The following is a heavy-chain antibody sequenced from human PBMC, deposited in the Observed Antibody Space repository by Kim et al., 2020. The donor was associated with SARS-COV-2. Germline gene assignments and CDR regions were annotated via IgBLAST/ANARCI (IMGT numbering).Heavy chain of an antibody. Sequence: ASVKVSCKASGYTFTGYYMHWVRQAPGQGLEWMGWINPNSGGTNYAQKFQGRVTMTRDTSISTAYMELSRLRSDDTAVYYCARDIFAGATIYYFDYWGQGTPVTVSS. CDR3: ARDIFAGATIYYFDY. CDR2: INPNSGGT. J-gene: IGHJ4*02. V-gene: IGHV1-2*02. D-gene: IGHD3-3*01. CDR1: GYTFTGYY.